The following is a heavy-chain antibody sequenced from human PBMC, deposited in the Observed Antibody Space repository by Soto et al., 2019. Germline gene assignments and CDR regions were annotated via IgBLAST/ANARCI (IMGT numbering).Heavy chain of an antibody. V-gene: IGHV4-34*01. CDR1: GLSFSGYY. Sequence: PSETLSLTCAVYGLSFSGYYWSWIRQPPGKGLEWIGEINHSGSTNYNPSLKSRVTISVDTSKNQFSLKLSSVTAADTAVYYCARPGRGAFDIWGQGTMVTVSS. CDR2: INHSGST. J-gene: IGHJ3*02. CDR3: ARPGRGAFDI.